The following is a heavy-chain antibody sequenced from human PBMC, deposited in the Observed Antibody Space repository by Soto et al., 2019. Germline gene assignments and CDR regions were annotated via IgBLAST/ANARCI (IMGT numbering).Heavy chain of an antibody. CDR3: ARSDCTSTSCYVVWFDP. CDR1: GFNFSNYG. Sequence: EVQVVESGGGLVKPGGSLRLSCVASGFNFSNYGMNWVRQAPGKGLEWVSSISSSRSYISYEDSMKGRFTISRDNAKNSVYLQMDSLRAEDTAVYYCARSDCTSTSCYVVWFDPWGQGTLVTVSS. CDR2: ISSSRSYI. D-gene: IGHD2-2*01. J-gene: IGHJ5*02. V-gene: IGHV3-21*01.